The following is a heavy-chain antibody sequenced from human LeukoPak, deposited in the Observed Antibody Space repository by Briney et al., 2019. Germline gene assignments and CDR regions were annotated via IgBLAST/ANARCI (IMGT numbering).Heavy chain of an antibody. CDR1: GGSISSYY. V-gene: IGHV4-59*08. CDR3: ARHDGLQPEYDD. D-gene: IGHD5-24*01. J-gene: IGHJ4*02. CDR2: IYYSGST. Sequence: SETLSLTCTVSGGSISSYYWSWIRQPPGKGLEWIGYIYYSGSTNYNPSLKSRVTISVDTSKNQFSLKLSSVTAADTAVYYCARHDGLQPEYDDWGQGTLVTVSS.